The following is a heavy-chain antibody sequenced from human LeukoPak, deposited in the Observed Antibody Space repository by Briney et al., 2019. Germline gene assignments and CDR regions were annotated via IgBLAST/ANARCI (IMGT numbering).Heavy chain of an antibody. J-gene: IGHJ4*02. CDR3: AKAWEVYGDYVDYFDY. CDR2: TSGSGGST. CDR1: GFTFSSYA. V-gene: IGHV3-23*01. D-gene: IGHD4-17*01. Sequence: GGSLRLSCAASGFTFSSYAMSWVRQAPGKGLEWVSATSGSGGSTYYADSVKGRFTISRDNSKNTLYLQMNSLRAEDTAVYYCAKAWEVYGDYVDYFDYWGQGTLVTVSS.